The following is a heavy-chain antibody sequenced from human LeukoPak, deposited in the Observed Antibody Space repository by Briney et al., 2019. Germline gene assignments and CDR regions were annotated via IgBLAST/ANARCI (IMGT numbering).Heavy chain of an antibody. J-gene: IGHJ4*02. V-gene: IGHV3-9*01. Sequence: LRLSCAASGFTFSSYAMSWVRQAPGKGLEWVSGISWNSGSIGYADSVKGRFTISRDNAKNSLYLQMNSLRAEDTAVYYCAKGQRWGQGTLVTVSS. CDR1: GFTFSSYA. CDR2: ISWNSGSI. CDR3: AKGQR. D-gene: IGHD5-18*01.